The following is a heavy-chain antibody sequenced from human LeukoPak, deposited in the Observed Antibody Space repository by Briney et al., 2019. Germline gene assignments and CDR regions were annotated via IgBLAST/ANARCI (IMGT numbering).Heavy chain of an antibody. Sequence: SVKVSCKASGGTFSSYAISWVRQAPGQGLEWMGGIIPIFGTANYAQKFQGRVTNTTDESTSTAYMELSSLRSEDTAVYYCARGRYGSGSYYSSYYYYYMDVWGKGTTVTVSS. V-gene: IGHV1-69*05. D-gene: IGHD3-10*01. J-gene: IGHJ6*03. CDR2: IIPIFGTA. CDR1: GGTFSSYA. CDR3: ARGRYGSGSYYSSYYYYYMDV.